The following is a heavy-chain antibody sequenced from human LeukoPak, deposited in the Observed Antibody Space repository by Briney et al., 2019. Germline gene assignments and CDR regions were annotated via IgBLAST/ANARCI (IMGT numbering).Heavy chain of an antibody. CDR2: INHSGST. Sequence: SETLSLTCAVYGGSFSGYYWSWIRQPPGKGLEWIGEINHSGSTNYNPSLKSRVTISVDTSKNQFSLKLNSMTAADTAVYYCARGEGARDGYNYEGPFYFDYWGQGTLVTVSS. J-gene: IGHJ4*02. CDR3: ARGEGARDGYNYEGPFYFDY. D-gene: IGHD5-24*01. CDR1: GGSFSGYY. V-gene: IGHV4-34*01.